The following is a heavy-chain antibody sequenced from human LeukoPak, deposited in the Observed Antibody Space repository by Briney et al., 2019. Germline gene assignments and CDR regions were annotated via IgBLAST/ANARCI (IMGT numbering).Heavy chain of an antibody. CDR1: GGTFSSYA. Sequence: SVKVSCKASGGTFSSYAISWVRQAPGQGLEWMGRIIPIFGTANYAQKFQGRVTITTDESTSTAYMELSSLRSEDTAVYHCASDTGGYGDILFDYWGQGTLVTVSS. CDR3: ASDTGGYGDILFDY. D-gene: IGHD4-17*01. J-gene: IGHJ4*02. V-gene: IGHV1-69*05. CDR2: IIPIFGTA.